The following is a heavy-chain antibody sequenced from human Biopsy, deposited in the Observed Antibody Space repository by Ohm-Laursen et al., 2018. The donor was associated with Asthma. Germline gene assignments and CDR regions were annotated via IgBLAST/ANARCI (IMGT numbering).Heavy chain of an antibody. CDR3: ASDFPKDYVRYNFQF. V-gene: IGHV1-24*01. J-gene: IGHJ4*02. Sequence: SVKVSCKISGYSITDLSMHWVRQAPGQGLEWMGGHDHEEGGTVNARRFQGRVTMTEDTSTDTAYMELSSLSSEDTAVYYCASDFPKDYVRYNFQFWGQGTLVTVSS. CDR2: HDHEEGGT. D-gene: IGHD4-17*01. CDR1: GYSITDLS.